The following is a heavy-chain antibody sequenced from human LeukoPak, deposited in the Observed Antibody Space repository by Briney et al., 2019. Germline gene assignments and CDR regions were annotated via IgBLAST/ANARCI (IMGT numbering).Heavy chain of an antibody. CDR3: TRVRRSGSYLGNYYYYGMDV. CDR2: IRSKAYGGTT. J-gene: IGHJ6*02. D-gene: IGHD1-26*01. CDR1: GFTFGDYA. V-gene: IGHV3-49*03. Sequence: GGSLGLSCTASGFTFGDYAMSWFRQAPGKRLEWVGFIRSKAYGGTTEYAASVKGRFTISRDDSKSIAYLQMNSLKTEDTAVYYCTRVRRSGSYLGNYYYYGMDVWGQGTTVTVSS.